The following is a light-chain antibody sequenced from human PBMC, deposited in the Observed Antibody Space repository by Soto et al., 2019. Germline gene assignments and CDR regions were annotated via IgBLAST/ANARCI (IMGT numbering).Light chain of an antibody. CDR3: CSYAGSYTLGV. CDR1: SSDVGVSNY. J-gene: IGLJ2*01. CDR2: DVS. V-gene: IGLV2-11*01. Sequence: QSVRTQPRSVSGSPGPSVTISCTGTSSDVGVSNYVSWYQQHPGKAPKLMIYDVSKRPSGVPDRFSGSKSGNTASLTISGLQAEDEADYYCCSYAGSYTLGVFGGGTKLPVL.